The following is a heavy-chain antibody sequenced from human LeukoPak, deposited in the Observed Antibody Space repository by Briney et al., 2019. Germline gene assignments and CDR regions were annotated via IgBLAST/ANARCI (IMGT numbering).Heavy chain of an antibody. CDR3: AKSGSGWYDFNY. J-gene: IGHJ4*02. V-gene: IGHV3-48*01. CDR2: ISSSSSTI. Sequence: GGSLRLSCAASGFTFSSYSMNWVRQAPGKGLEWVSYISSSSSTIYYADSVRGRFTISRDNSKNTLYLQMNSVRAEDTAVHYCAKSGSGWYDFNYWGQGTLVTVSS. CDR1: GFTFSSYS. D-gene: IGHD6-19*01.